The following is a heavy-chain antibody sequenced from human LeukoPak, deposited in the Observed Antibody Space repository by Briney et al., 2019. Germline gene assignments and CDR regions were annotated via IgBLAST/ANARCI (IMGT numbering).Heavy chain of an antibody. CDR1: GFTFSNYW. Sequence: GGSLRLSCAASGFTFSNYWMSWVRQAPGKGLEWVANIKQDGSEKYCVDSVKGRFTISRDNAKNSLYLQMNSLRADDTAVYYCARGGRAYGDWGQGTLVTVSS. V-gene: IGHV3-7*04. J-gene: IGHJ4*02. D-gene: IGHD3-16*01. CDR3: ARGGRAYGD. CDR2: IKQDGSEK.